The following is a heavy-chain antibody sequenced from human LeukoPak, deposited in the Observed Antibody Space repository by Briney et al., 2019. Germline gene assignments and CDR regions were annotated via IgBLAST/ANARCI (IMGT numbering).Heavy chain of an antibody. J-gene: IGHJ3*02. CDR3: ARGQFRIVSFRPAPRAFDI. CDR2: IFHSGST. V-gene: IGHV4-4*02. D-gene: IGHD3-16*02. CDR1: AGSIYSNNW. Sequence: SGTLSLTCAVSAGSIYSNNWWSWVRQPPEKGLEWIGEIFHSGSTNYNPSLKSRVTISVDKSKNQFSLSLSSVTAADTAVYYCARGQFRIVSFRPAPRAFDIWGQGTMVTVSS.